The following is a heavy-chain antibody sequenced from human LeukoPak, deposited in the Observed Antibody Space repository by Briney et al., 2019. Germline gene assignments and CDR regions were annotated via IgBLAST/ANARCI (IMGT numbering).Heavy chain of an antibody. CDR1: GFTFISAW. Sequence: GGSLRLSCAASGFTFISAWMTWVRQAPGKGLEWVSAISGSGGSTYYADSVKGRFTISRDNSKNTLYLQMNSLRAEDTAVYYSAKSTRAYSSSWYYWGQGTLVTVSS. J-gene: IGHJ4*02. V-gene: IGHV3-23*01. CDR2: ISGSGGST. D-gene: IGHD6-13*01. CDR3: AKSTRAYSSSWYY.